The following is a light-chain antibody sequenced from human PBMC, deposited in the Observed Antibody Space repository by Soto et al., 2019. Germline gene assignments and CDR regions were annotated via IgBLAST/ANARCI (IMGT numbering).Light chain of an antibody. CDR2: GAS. CDR1: QSVSSSY. J-gene: IGKJ3*01. V-gene: IGKV3-20*01. Sequence: EIVLTQSPGTLSLSPGERATLSCRASQSVSSSYLAWYQQKPGQAPRLLIYGASSTATGIPDRFSGSGSGTDVTLTISRLEPEDFAVYYCQQHGTRGFTFGPGTKVYIK. CDR3: QQHGTRGFT.